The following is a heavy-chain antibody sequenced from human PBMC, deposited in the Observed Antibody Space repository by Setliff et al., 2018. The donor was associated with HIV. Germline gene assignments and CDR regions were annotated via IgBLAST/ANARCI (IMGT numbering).Heavy chain of an antibody. D-gene: IGHD3-10*01. J-gene: IGHJ3*02. CDR1: GGSISSFY. Sequence: PSETLSLTCTVSGGSISSFYWSWIRQPPGKGLEWIAYIYGGRTSYNPSLKSRVTISIDTSKNHFSLKLSSVTAADTAVYFCGRVGFGELFDAFDIWGQGTMVTVSS. CDR3: GRVGFGELFDAFDI. CDR2: IYGGRT. V-gene: IGHV4-4*09.